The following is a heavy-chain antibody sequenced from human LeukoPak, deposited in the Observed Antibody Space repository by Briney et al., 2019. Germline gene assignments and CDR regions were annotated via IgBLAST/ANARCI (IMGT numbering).Heavy chain of an antibody. CDR1: GGSISSSSYY. CDR2: IYYSGST. D-gene: IGHD6-13*01. V-gene: IGHV4-39*07. J-gene: IGHJ4*02. CDR3: ARLPDGIAAAKIRI. Sequence: IPSETLSLTCTVSGGSISSSSYYWGWIRQPPGKGLEWIGSIYYSGSTYYNPSLKSRVTISVDTSKNQFSLKLSSVTAADTAVYYCARLPDGIAAAKIRIWGQGTLVTVSS.